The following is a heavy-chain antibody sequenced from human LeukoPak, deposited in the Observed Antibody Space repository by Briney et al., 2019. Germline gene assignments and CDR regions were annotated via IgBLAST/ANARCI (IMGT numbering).Heavy chain of an antibody. V-gene: IGHV3-9*01. CDR2: ISWNSGSI. CDR3: ATGGSGYYPGY. Sequence: GGSLRLSCAASGFTFDDYAMHWVRQAPGKGLEWVSGISWNSGSIGYADSVKGRFTISRDNAKNSLYLQMNSLRAEDTALYYCATGGSGYYPGYWGRGTLVTVSS. J-gene: IGHJ4*02. D-gene: IGHD3-22*01. CDR1: GFTFDDYA.